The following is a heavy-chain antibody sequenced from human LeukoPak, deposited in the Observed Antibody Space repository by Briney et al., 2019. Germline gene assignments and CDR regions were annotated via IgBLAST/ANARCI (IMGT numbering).Heavy chain of an antibody. Sequence: ASVKVSCKASGYTFTGHYMHWVRQAPGQGPEWMGRINPNSGGTNYAQKFQGRVTITADESTSTTYMELSSLRSEDTAVYYCAKEGEFTIYWGQGTLVTVSS. CDR1: GYTFTGHY. J-gene: IGHJ4*02. V-gene: IGHV1-2*06. CDR3: AKEGEFTIY. CDR2: INPNSGGT. D-gene: IGHD3-10*01.